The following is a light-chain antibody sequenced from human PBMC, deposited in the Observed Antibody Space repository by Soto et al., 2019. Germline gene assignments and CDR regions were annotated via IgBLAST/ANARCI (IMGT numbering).Light chain of an antibody. CDR2: KPS. Sequence: DIQMTQSPSTLSASVGDRVTITCRASQSISSWLAWYQQKPGKAPKLLIYKPSSLESWVPSRFSGSGSGPEFTLTISSLQPDDFATYYCQQYNSYPYTFGQGTKLEIK. CDR1: QSISSW. V-gene: IGKV1-5*03. J-gene: IGKJ2*01. CDR3: QQYNSYPYT.